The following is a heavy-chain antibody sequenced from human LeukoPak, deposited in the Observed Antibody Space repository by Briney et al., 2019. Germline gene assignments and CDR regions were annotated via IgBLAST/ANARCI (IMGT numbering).Heavy chain of an antibody. CDR3: ARVRSLYYYDSSGYYHSYYYMDV. CDR1: GGSISSYY. J-gene: IGHJ6*03. Sequence: SETLSLTCTVSGGSISSYYWSWIRQPPGKGLEWIGYIYYSGSTNYNPSLKSRVTISVDTSKNQFSLKLSSVTAADTAVYYCARVRSLYYYDSSGYYHSYYYMDVWGKGTTVTVSS. CDR2: IYYSGST. D-gene: IGHD3-22*01. V-gene: IGHV4-59*01.